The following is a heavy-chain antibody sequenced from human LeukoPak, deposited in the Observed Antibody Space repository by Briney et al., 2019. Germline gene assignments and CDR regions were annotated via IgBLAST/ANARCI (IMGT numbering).Heavy chain of an antibody. CDR2: IYTSGST. D-gene: IGHD3-10*01. CDR3: ARGPLLWFGELEGFDY. V-gene: IGHV4-61*02. J-gene: IGHJ4*02. CDR1: GGSISSGSYY. Sequence: PSQTLSLTCTVSGGSISSGSYYWSWIRQPAGKGLEWIGRIYTSGSTNYNPSLKSRVTISVDTSKNQFSLKLSSVTAADTAVYYCARGPLLWFGELEGFDYWGQGTLVTVSS.